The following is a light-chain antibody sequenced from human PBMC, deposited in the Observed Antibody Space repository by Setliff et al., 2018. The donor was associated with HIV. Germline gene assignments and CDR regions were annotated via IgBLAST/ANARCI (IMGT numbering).Light chain of an antibody. CDR3: SSYTASSTLYV. Sequence: QSVLTQPRSVSGSPGQSVTISCTGTASDIGSYKYVSWYQQHPDKAPKLIIYDVTERPSGVPDRFSGSKSGNTASLTISGLQAEDEADYFCSSYTASSTLYVFGTGTKVTVL. CDR1: ASDIGSYKY. CDR2: DVT. V-gene: IGLV2-11*01. J-gene: IGLJ1*01.